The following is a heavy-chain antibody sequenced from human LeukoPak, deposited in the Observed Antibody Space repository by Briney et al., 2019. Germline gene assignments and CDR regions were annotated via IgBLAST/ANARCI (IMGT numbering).Heavy chain of an antibody. CDR1: GDSITSYY. J-gene: IGHJ4*02. Sequence: SETLSLTCTVSGDSITSYYWNWVRQPPGKGLEWIGYIHYTGKKDYNPSLKSRVTMSVDMSKSQFSLIQSSVPAADTAVYDCAKGPERQLGFDSWGQGTLVTVSS. V-gene: IGHV4-59*01. D-gene: IGHD1-1*01. CDR2: IHYTGKK. CDR3: AKGPERQLGFDS.